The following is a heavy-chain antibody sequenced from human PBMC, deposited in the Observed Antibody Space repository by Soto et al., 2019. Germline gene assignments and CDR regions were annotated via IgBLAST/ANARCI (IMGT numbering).Heavy chain of an antibody. CDR1: GYTFTSYG. J-gene: IGHJ4*02. CDR3: VRGKTYYDFWSGYYIFDY. V-gene: IGHV1-18*01. Sequence: ASVKVSCKASGYTFTSYGISWVRQAPGQGLEWMGWISAYNGNTNYAQKLQGRVTMTTDTSTSTAYMELRSLRSDDTAVYYCVRGKTYYDFWSGYYIFDYWGQGTPVTVSS. CDR2: ISAYNGNT. D-gene: IGHD3-3*01.